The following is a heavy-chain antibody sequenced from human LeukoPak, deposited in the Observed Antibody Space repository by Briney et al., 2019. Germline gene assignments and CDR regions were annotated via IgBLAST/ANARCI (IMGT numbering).Heavy chain of an antibody. CDR3: ARDTRSGGSHCKDY. Sequence: PSGSLSLNCYADGGAVRGNYWDWVRQPPGKGLEWVGETDHGGSTNYNPSLRSRVTISVDTSKNQFSLKVTSVTAADTAVYYCARDTRSGGSHCKDYWGRGTLVTVSS. V-gene: IGHV4-34*01. J-gene: IGHJ4*02. CDR1: GGAVRGNY. CDR2: TDHGGST. D-gene: IGHD2-15*01.